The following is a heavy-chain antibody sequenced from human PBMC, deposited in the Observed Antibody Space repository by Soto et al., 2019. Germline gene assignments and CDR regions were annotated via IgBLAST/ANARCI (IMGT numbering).Heavy chain of an antibody. Sequence: SETLSLTCAVYGGSFSGYYWSWIRQPPGKGLGWIGEINHSGSTNYNPSLKSRVTISVDTSKNQFSLKLSSVTAADTAVYYCARGIRGYCSGGSCYSRYYYGMDVWGQGTTVTVSS. CDR1: GGSFSGYY. CDR3: ARGIRGYCSGGSCYSRYYYGMDV. V-gene: IGHV4-34*01. D-gene: IGHD2-15*01. CDR2: INHSGST. J-gene: IGHJ6*02.